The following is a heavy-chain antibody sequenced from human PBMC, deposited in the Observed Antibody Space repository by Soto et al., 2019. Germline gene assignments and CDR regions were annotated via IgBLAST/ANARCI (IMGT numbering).Heavy chain of an antibody. D-gene: IGHD3-9*01. CDR3: ARIRFFIDYVLGRYFDWLNWFDP. CDR2: IFSNDEK. Sequence: SGPTLVNPTETLTLTCTVSGFSLSNARMGVSWIRQPPGKALEWLAHIFSNDEKSYSTSLKSRLTISKDTPKSQVVLTMTNMDPVDTATYYCARIRFFIDYVLGRYFDWLNWFDPWGQGTLVTVSS. CDR1: GFSLSNARMG. J-gene: IGHJ5*02. V-gene: IGHV2-26*01.